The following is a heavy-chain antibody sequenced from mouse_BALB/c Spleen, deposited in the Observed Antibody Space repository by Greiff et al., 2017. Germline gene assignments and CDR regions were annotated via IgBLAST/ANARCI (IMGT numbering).Heavy chain of an antibody. D-gene: IGHD2-4*01. CDR3: ARGVITTGGGAMDY. V-gene: IGHV1-87*01. J-gene: IGHJ4*01. CDR1: GYTFTSYW. Sequence: VQLQQSGAELARPGASVKLSCKASGYTFTSYWMQWVKQRPGQGLEWIGAIYPGDGDTRYTQKFKGKATLTADKSSSTAYMQLSSLASEDSAVYYCARGVITTGGGAMDYWGQGTSVTVSS. CDR2: IYPGDGDT.